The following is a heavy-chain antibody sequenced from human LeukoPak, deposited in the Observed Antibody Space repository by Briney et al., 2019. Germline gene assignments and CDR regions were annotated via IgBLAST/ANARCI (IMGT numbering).Heavy chain of an antibody. CDR3: ARGGSSGSLDY. Sequence: SETLSLTCAVYGGSFSGYYWSWIRQPPGKGLEWIGEINHGGSTNYNPSLKSRVTISVDTSKNQFSLKLSSVTAADTAVYNCARGGSSGSLDYWGQGTLVTVSS. CDR2: INHGGST. V-gene: IGHV4-34*01. D-gene: IGHD6-19*01. CDR1: GGSFSGYY. J-gene: IGHJ4*02.